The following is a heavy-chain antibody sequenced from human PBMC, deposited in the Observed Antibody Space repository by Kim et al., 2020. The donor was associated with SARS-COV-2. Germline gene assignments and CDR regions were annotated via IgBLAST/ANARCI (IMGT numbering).Heavy chain of an antibody. CDR2: VST. D-gene: IGHD3-16*01. CDR3: AREGDYFDY. V-gene: IGHV4-31*02. Sequence: VSTYYSPSLKSRVTISVDTSKNQFSLKLSSVTAADTAVYYCAREGDYFDYRGQGTLVTVSS. J-gene: IGHJ4*02.